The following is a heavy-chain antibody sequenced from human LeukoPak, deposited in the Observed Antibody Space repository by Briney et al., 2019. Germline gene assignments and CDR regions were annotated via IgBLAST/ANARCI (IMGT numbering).Heavy chain of an antibody. CDR2: ISAGGAAT. CDR3: VNDYDSSGHYEGF. CDR1: GFTFSAYA. Sequence: PGGSPTLSCAASGFTFSAYAMSWVRQAPGKGLEWVSLISAGGAATHYADSVKGRFTISRDNSKNTLYLQMSDLRAEDTAVYYCVNDYDSSGHYEGFWGQGTLVTVSS. J-gene: IGHJ4*02. D-gene: IGHD3-22*01. V-gene: IGHV3-23*01.